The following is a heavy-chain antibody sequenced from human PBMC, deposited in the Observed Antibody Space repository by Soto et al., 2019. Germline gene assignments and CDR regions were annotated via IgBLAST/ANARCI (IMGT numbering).Heavy chain of an antibody. CDR1: GGTFSSHT. V-gene: IGHV1-69*08. CDR3: ARPDFGDYWYFDL. Sequence: QAQLVQSGAEVKKPGSSVKVSCKASGGTFSSHTFSWVRQAPGQGLEWMGRIIPALGTATYAQKFQGRVTITADGSATTVYMELNSLRSEDTAVYYCARPDFGDYWYFDLWGRGTLVTVSS. D-gene: IGHD4-17*01. CDR2: IIPALGTA. J-gene: IGHJ2*01.